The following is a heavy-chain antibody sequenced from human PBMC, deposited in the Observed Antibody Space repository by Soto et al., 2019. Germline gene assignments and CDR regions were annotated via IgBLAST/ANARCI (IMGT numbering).Heavy chain of an antibody. Sequence: QVQLVQSGAEVKKPGASVKVSCKASGYTFTSYGISWVRQAPGQGLEWMGWISAYNGNTNYAQKLQGRVPMPTDTATSTAYRELKSLRSDDTAGDYGASEGQASGFDDRRDRMDVWCQGTTVTLSS. J-gene: IGHJ6*02. CDR1: GYTFTSYG. D-gene: IGHD5-12*01. V-gene: IGHV1-18*01. CDR2: ISAYNGNT. CDR3: ASEGQASGFDDRRDRMDV.